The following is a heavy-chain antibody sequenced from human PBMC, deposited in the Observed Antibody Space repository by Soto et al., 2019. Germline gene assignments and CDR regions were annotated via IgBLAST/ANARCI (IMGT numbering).Heavy chain of an antibody. CDR1: GFLFRNYE. CDR2: ISTTGGHV. Sequence: EVRLVESGGDLVKSGGSLRLSCVGSGFLFRNYEMNWVRQAPGKGLEWLAHISTTGGHVSESDSVKGRITISRDNTKHTLYLPMNSLRTEDTGVYYCVSPPHWARPFESWGKGTLVNVSS. CDR3: VSPPHWARPFES. V-gene: IGHV3-48*03. J-gene: IGHJ4*02. D-gene: IGHD7-27*01.